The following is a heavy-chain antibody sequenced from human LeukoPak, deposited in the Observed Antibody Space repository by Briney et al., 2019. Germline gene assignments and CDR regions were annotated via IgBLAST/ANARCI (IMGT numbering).Heavy chain of an antibody. J-gene: IGHJ6*02. V-gene: IGHV3-7*01. CDR3: AREGGYSYGKARYGMDV. CDR2: IKQDGSEK. CDR1: GFTFGSYW. Sequence: PGGSLRLSCATSGFTFGSYWMSWVRQAPGKGLEWVANIKQDGSEKYYVDSVKGRFTISRDNAKNSLYLQMNSLRAEDTAVYYCAREGGYSYGKARYGMDVWGQGTTVTVSS. D-gene: IGHD5-18*01.